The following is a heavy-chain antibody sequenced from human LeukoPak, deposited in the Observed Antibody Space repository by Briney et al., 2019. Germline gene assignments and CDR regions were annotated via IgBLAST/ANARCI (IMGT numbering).Heavy chain of an antibody. D-gene: IGHD2-15*01. Sequence: GQSLNISCQGSGYSFTTYWIGWVRQMPVKGLEWMGIIYLGDSDIRYSPSFQGQVTISADKSISTAYLQWSRLKAWDTAMYYCARLHSGGSHAFDIWGQGTLVTVSS. CDR3: ARLHSGGSHAFDI. CDR2: IYLGDSDI. CDR1: GYSFTTYW. J-gene: IGHJ3*02. V-gene: IGHV5-51*01.